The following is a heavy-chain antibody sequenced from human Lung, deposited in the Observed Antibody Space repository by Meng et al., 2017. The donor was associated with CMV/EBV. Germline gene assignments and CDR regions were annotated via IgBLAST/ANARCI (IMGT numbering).Heavy chain of an antibody. CDR2: IYHSGST. D-gene: IGHD6-19*01. Sequence: QLQLQDSGPGLVKPSGTLSLTCAVSGGSISSSNWWSWVRQPPGKGLEWIGEIYHSGSTNYNPSLKSRVTISVDKSKNQFSLKLSSVTAADTAVYYCASFPPPGKQWLVTDYWGQGTLVTVSS. J-gene: IGHJ4*02. CDR3: ASFPPPGKQWLVTDY. V-gene: IGHV4-4*02. CDR1: GGSISSSNW.